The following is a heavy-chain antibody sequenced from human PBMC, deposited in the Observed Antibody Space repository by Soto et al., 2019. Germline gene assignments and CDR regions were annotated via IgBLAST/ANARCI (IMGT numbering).Heavy chain of an antibody. CDR1: GFSLSSSGVG. CDR3: AHRRNTYPDLLTGYSKNWFDP. V-gene: IGHV2-5*02. Sequence: QITLKESGPTLVKPTQPLTLTCTFSGFSLSSSGVGVGWIRQFPGMALEWLALVYWDDEKRYSPSLKSRPTISKDYYKNQVVLTMTNMDPMDTATYYRAHRRNTYPDLLTGYSKNWFDPWGQGSLVAVSS. D-gene: IGHD3-9*01. CDR2: VYWDDEK. J-gene: IGHJ5*02.